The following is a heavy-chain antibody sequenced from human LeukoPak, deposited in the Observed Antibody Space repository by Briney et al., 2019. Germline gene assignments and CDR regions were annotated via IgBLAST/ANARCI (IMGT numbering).Heavy chain of an antibody. CDR3: ARDRDDYPYY. Sequence: PGGSLRLSCAASGFTFSSYSMNWVRQAPGKGPEWVSSISSSSSYIYYADSVKGRFTISGDNAKNSLYLQMNSLRAEDTAVYYCARDRDDYPYYWGQGTLVTVSS. CDR2: ISSSSSYI. V-gene: IGHV3-21*01. D-gene: IGHD4-11*01. CDR1: GFTFSSYS. J-gene: IGHJ4*02.